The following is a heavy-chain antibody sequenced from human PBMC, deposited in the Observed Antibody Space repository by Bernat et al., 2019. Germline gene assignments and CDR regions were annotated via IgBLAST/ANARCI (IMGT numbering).Heavy chain of an antibody. Sequence: EVQVVESGGGLVQPGGSLKVSCAASRSTISSYAMSWVRQAPGKGLEWVSGISQSGGSTNYADSVKGRFTISRDNSKNTLYLQMNSLRAEDTAVYYCAKASGSYYGRGAFDIWGQGTMVTVSS. CDR2: ISQSGGST. CDR1: RSTISSYA. D-gene: IGHD1-26*01. CDR3: AKASGSYYGRGAFDI. J-gene: IGHJ3*02. V-gene: IGHV3-23*04.